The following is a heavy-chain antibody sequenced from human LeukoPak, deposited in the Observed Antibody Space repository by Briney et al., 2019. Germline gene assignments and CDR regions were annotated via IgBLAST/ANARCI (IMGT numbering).Heavy chain of an antibody. Sequence: GGSLRLSCAASGFTFYDYAMHWVRQAPGKGLEWVSLISGDGGSTYYADSVKGRFTISRDNSKNSLYLQMNSLRTEDTALYYCAKVKLGQDFGIAAALDYWGQGTLVTVSS. CDR2: ISGDGGST. CDR3: AKVKLGQDFGIAAALDY. J-gene: IGHJ4*02. D-gene: IGHD6-13*01. V-gene: IGHV3-43*02. CDR1: GFTFYDYA.